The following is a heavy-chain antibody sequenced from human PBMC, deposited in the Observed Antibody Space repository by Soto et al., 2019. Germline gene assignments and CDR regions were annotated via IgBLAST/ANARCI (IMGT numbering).Heavy chain of an antibody. J-gene: IGHJ6*02. V-gene: IGHV3-7*05. CDR2: IKQDGSEK. CDR3: ARNVNPYSSSSTTTGSYYYGMDV. D-gene: IGHD6-6*01. CDR1: GFTFSSYW. Sequence: GGSLRLSCAASGFTFSSYWMSWVRQAPGKGLEWVANIKQDGSEKYYVDSVKGRFTISGDNAKNSLYLQMNSLRAEDTAVYYCARNVNPYSSSSTTTGSYYYGMDVWGQGTTVTVSS.